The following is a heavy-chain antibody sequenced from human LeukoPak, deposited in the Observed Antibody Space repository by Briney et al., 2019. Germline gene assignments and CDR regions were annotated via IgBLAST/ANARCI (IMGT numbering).Heavy chain of an antibody. CDR2: IYTSGST. CDR1: GGSISSYY. D-gene: IGHD2-2*01. J-gene: IGHJ4*02. CDR3: ARDACSSTSCSRRGYYFDY. Sequence: SETLSLTCTVSGGSISSYYWSWIRQPAGKGLEWIGRIYTSGSTNYNPSLRSRVTMSVDTSKNQFSLKLSSVTAADTAVYYCARDACSSTSCSRRGYYFDYWGQGTLVTVSS. V-gene: IGHV4-4*07.